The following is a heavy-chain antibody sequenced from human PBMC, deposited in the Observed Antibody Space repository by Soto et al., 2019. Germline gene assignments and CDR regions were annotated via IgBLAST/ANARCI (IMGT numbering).Heavy chain of an antibody. CDR3: ARDRVGSSASLVFDS. V-gene: IGHV3-30*04. D-gene: IGHD6-6*01. CDR2: ISFDGRIN. Sequence: QVQLVESGGGVVQPGRSLRVSCATSGFTFSSYAMHWVRQAPGKGLEWVAGISFDGRINYSVDSVKGRFTISRDNFKNARFLQMSSFRAEDTAVCYCARDRVGSSASLVFDSWGQGTRVTVSS. J-gene: IGHJ4*02. CDR1: GFTFSSYA.